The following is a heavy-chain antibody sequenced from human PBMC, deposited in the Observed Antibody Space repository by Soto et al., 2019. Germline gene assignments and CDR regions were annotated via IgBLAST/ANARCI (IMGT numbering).Heavy chain of an antibody. J-gene: IGHJ5*02. CDR2: INAGNGNT. V-gene: IGHV1-3*01. CDR1: GYAFSSYS. Sequence: ASVKGACKASGYAFSSYSLHWVRQAPGQRLEWMGWINAGNGNTQFSQSFQGRVTITTDTSADTAYMDLSGLTSEDTAIYFCARGPRHCSDTGCWTWFDPWGQGTPVTVSS. D-gene: IGHD2-2*01. CDR3: ARGPRHCSDTGCWTWFDP.